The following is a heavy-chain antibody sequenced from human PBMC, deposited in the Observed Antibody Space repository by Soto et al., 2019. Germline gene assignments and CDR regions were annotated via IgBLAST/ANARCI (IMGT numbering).Heavy chain of an antibody. CDR3: ARSHGGYYYMDV. D-gene: IGHD3-16*01. CDR2: MNPNSGNT. J-gene: IGHJ6*03. CDR1: GYTFTSYD. Sequence: ASVKVSCKASGYTFTSYDINWVRQATGQGLEWMGWMNPNSGNTGYAQKFQGRVTMTRNTSISTAYMELSSLRSEDTAVYYCARSHGGYYYMDVWAKGTTVTVSS. V-gene: IGHV1-8*01.